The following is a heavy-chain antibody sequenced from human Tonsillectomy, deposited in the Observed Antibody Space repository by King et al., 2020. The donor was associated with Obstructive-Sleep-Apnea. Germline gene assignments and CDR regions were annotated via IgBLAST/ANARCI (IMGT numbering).Heavy chain of an antibody. CDR2: ISYDGSNK. CDR1: GFTFSSYA. J-gene: IGHJ5*02. Sequence: VQLVESGGGVVQPGRSLRLSCAASGFTFSSYAMHWVRQAPGKGLEWVAVISYDGSNKYYADSVKGRFTISRDNSKNTLYLQMNSLRAEDTAVYYCAGRGGGYSSSWYGPGNWFDPWGQGTLVTVSS. V-gene: IGHV3-30*04. CDR3: AGRGGGYSSSWYGPGNWFDP. D-gene: IGHD6-13*01.